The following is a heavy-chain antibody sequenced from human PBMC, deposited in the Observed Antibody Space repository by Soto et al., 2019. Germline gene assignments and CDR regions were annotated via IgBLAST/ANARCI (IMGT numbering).Heavy chain of an antibody. CDR1: GGTFSSYA. CDR3: ASLPHPYLVPELGLTDY. V-gene: IGHV1-69*13. J-gene: IGHJ4*02. Sequence: SVKVSCKASGGTFSSYAISWERQAPGQGLEWMGGIIPIFGTANYAQKFQGRVTITADESTSTAYMELSSLRSEDTAVYYCASLPHPYLVPELGLTDYWGQGTLVTVSS. CDR2: IIPIFGTA. D-gene: IGHD1-26*01.